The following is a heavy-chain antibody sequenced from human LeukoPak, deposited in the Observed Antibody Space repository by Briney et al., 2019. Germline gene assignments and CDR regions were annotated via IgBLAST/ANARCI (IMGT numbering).Heavy chain of an antibody. CDR2: INSDGSIT. D-gene: IGHD3-16*02. Sequence: PGGSLRLSCAASGFTFTTYWMHWVRQAPGKGLVWVSHINSDGSITSYADSVKGRFTISRDNAKNTLYLQMNSLRAEDTAVYYCARGHDYVWGSYRPTHDAFDIWGQGTMVTVSS. CDR3: ARGHDYVWGSYRPTHDAFDI. J-gene: IGHJ3*02. V-gene: IGHV3-74*01. CDR1: GFTFTTYW.